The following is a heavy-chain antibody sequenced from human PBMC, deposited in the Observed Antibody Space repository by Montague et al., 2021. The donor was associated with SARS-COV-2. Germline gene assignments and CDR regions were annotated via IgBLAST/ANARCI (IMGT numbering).Heavy chain of an antibody. J-gene: IGHJ4*02. CDR2: VNHSGGT. D-gene: IGHD6-13*01. CDR3: TRVRQQLVRTYYLDY. Sequence: SETLSLTCAVYGGSFKHYYWTWIRQAPGKGLEWIGEVNHSGGTNYNPSLKSRVTISVDASKNQFSLKLNSLTAADTAVYYCTRVRQQLVRTYYLDYWGQGTLVTVSS. CDR1: GGSFKHYY. V-gene: IGHV4-34*01.